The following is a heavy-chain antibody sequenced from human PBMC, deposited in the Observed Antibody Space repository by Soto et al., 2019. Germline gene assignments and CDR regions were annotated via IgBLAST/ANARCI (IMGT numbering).Heavy chain of an antibody. D-gene: IGHD6-19*01. J-gene: IGHJ4*02. CDR1: GFTFSSYA. CDR2: ISSNGGST. CDR3: ASLWVAVAGGFDY. V-gene: IGHV3-64*01. Sequence: PGGSLRLSCAAPGFTFSSYAMHWVRQAPGKGLEYVSAISSNGGSTYYANSVKGRFTISRDNSKNTLYLQMGSLRAEDMAVYYCASLWVAVAGGFDYWGQGTLVTVSS.